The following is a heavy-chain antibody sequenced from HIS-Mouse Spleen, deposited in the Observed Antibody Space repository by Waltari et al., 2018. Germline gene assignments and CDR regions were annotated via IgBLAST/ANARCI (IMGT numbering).Heavy chain of an antibody. CDR3: AREIPYSSSWYDWYFDL. Sequence: QLQLQESGPGLVKPSETLSLTCTVSGGSISSSSYYWGWIRQPPGKGLEGIGSIYYSGRTSYNPSLKSRFTISVDTSKNQFSLKLSSVTAADTAVYYCAREIPYSSSWYDWYFDLWGRGTLVTVSS. J-gene: IGHJ2*01. CDR1: GGSISSSSYY. D-gene: IGHD6-13*01. CDR2: IYYSGRT. V-gene: IGHV4-39*07.